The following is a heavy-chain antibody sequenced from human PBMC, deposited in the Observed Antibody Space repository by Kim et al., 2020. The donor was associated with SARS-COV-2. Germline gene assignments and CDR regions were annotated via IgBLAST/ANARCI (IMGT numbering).Heavy chain of an antibody. D-gene: IGHD6-13*01. J-gene: IGHJ6*02. CDR1: GFTFGDYA. Sequence: GGSLRLSCAASGFTFGDYAMHWVRQAPGKGLEWVSGISWNSGSIGYADSVKGRFTISRDNAKNSLYLQMNSLRAEDTALYYCAKDIAAGFRDYYYGMDVWGQGTTVTVSS. CDR3: AKDIAAGFRDYYYGMDV. V-gene: IGHV3-9*01. CDR2: ISWNSGSI.